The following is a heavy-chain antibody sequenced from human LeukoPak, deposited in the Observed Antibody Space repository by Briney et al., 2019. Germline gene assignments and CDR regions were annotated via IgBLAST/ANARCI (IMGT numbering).Heavy chain of an antibody. Sequence: GGSLRLSCAASGFTFNNYAMNWVRQAPGKGLEWVSVISGSGGRIYYADSVKGRFTISRDNSKNTLYLQMNSLRAEDTAVYYCAKSWTGSSWYVLYAEYFHHWGQGTLVTVSS. CDR3: AKSWTGSSWYVLYAEYFHH. D-gene: IGHD6-13*01. J-gene: IGHJ1*01. CDR1: GFTFNNYA. CDR2: ISGSGGRI. V-gene: IGHV3-23*01.